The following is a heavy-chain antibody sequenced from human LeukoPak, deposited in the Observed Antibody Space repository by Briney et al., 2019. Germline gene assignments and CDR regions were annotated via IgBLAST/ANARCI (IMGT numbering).Heavy chain of an antibody. CDR3: ARERVGYYDSSGRDFDY. CDR2: IYYSGST. Sequence: SETLSLTCTVSGGSISSYYWSWIRQPPGKGLEWIGYIYYSGSTNYNPSLKSRVTISVDTSKNQFSLKLSSVTAADTAVYYCARERVGYYDSSGRDFDYWGQGTLVTVSS. D-gene: IGHD3-22*01. CDR1: GGSISSYY. J-gene: IGHJ4*02. V-gene: IGHV4-59*01.